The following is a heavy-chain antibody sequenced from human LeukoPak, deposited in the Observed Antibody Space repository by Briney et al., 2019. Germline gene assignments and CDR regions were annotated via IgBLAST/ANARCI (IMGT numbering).Heavy chain of an antibody. D-gene: IGHD3-10*01. J-gene: IGHJ5*02. V-gene: IGHV4-59*01. CDR2: IYYSGST. Sequence: SETLSLTCTASGGSISIYYWSLIRQPPGKGLEWVGYIYYSGSTNYNPSLKSRVIISLDTSTNQFSLKLSSVTAADTAVYYCAREGDNYGNWFDPWGQGTLVTVSS. CDR3: AREGDNYGNWFDP. CDR1: GGSISIYY.